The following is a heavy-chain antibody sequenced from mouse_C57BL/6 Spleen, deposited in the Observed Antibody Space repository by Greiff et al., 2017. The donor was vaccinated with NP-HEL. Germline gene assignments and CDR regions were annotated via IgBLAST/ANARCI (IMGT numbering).Heavy chain of an antibody. CDR2: IYPSDSET. Sequence: VQLQQSGAELVRPGSSVKLSCKASGYTFTSYWMDWVKQRPGQGLEWIGNIYPSDSETHYNQKFKDKATLTVDKSSSTAYMQLSSLTSEDSAVYYCARSDYGNYGYYAMDYWGQGTSVTVSS. V-gene: IGHV1-61*01. CDR1: GYTFTSYW. D-gene: IGHD2-1*01. J-gene: IGHJ4*01. CDR3: ARSDYGNYGYYAMDY.